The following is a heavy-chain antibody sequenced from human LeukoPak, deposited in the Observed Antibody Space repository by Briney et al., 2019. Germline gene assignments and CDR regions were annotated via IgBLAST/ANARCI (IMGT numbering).Heavy chain of an antibody. CDR3: ARVLFTEEDAFDI. CDR1: GGTFSSYA. V-gene: IGHV1-69*13. J-gene: IGHJ3*02. Sequence: ASVKVSCKASGGTFSSYAISWVRQAPGQGLEWMGGIVPIFGTANYAQKFQGRVTITADESTSTAYMELSSLRSEDTAVYYCARVLFTEEDAFDIWGQGTMVTVSS. CDR2: IVPIFGTA.